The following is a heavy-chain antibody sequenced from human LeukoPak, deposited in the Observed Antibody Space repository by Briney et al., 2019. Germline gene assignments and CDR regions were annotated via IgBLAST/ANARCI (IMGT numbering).Heavy chain of an antibody. J-gene: IGHJ4*02. D-gene: IGHD2-2*01. CDR2: MSFDVRNK. V-gene: IGHV3-30*04. CDR1: GFSFSTYA. Sequence: GTSLTLSCAASGFSFSTYAFHWVRQAPGKGLEWVATMSFDVRNKYYADSVKGRFTISRDNSKNTLYLQMNNLGPEDTAVYYCARDYCSSIECYIDNWGQGTLVTVSS. CDR3: ARDYCSSIECYIDN.